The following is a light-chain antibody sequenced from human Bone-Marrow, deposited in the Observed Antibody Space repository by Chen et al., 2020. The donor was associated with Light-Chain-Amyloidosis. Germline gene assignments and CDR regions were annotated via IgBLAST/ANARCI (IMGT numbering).Light chain of an antibody. CDR1: NANIGRNT. CDR2: DND. CDR3: AAWDDSLNGHVV. V-gene: IGLV1-44*01. Sequence: QSVLTQPPSASGTPGPRVTISCSGSNANIGRNTVNWYQQLPGTAPKPLIHDNDQRPSGVPDRFSGSKSGTSASLAISGLQSEDEADYYCAAWDDSLNGHVVFGGGTRLTVL. J-gene: IGLJ2*01.